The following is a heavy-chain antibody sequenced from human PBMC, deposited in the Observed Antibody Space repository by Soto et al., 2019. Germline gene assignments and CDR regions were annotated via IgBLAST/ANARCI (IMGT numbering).Heavy chain of an antibody. CDR2: ISENGGSRGGT. D-gene: IGHD2-21*01. CDR3: ASAKAVVVAALGI. J-gene: IGHJ3*02. V-gene: IGHV3-23*01. Sequence: EGHLLESGEGLVQPGGSLRLSCTASGFTFSNSAMIWVRQAPGQGLEWVASISENGGSRGGTYYADSVKGRFTISRNNSKSTLYLQVDSLTGADTAVYYCASAKAVVVAALGIWGQGTMVTVSS. CDR1: GFTFSNSA.